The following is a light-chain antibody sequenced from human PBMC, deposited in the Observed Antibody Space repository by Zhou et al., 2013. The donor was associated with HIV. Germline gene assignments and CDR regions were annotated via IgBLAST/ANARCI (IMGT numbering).Light chain of an antibody. CDR3: QQYNDWPPIT. V-gene: IGKV3-15*01. J-gene: IGKJ2*01. CDR1: QSVKKN. Sequence: ETAMTQSPATLSVSPGDSATLSCRASQSVKKNLAWYQQKPGQAPRLLIYAASTRATGIPARFSGSGSGTEFTLTISSLQSEDFAVYYCQQYNDWPPITFGPGTKVEIK. CDR2: AAS.